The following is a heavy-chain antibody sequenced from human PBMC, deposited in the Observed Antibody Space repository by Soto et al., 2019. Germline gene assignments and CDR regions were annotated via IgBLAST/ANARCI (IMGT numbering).Heavy chain of an antibody. V-gene: IGHV3-30*18. Sequence: SLRLSCAASGFTFSSYGMHWVRQAPGKGLEWVAVISYDGSNKYYADSVKGRFTISRDNSKNTLYLQMNSLRAEDTAVYYCAKDGVVVVPAAIHYYYYYYMDVWGKGTTVTVSS. CDR3: AKDGVVVVPAAIHYYYYYYMDV. CDR1: GFTFSSYG. CDR2: ISYDGSNK. J-gene: IGHJ6*03. D-gene: IGHD2-2*01.